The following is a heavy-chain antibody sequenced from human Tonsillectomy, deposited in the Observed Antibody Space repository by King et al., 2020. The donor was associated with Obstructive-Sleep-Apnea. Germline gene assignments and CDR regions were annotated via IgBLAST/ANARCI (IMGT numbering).Heavy chain of an antibody. V-gene: IGHV4-34*01. CDR2: INHSGST. Sequence: VQLQQWGAGLLKPSETLSLTCAVYGGSFSGYYWSWIRQPPGKGLEWIGEINHSGSTNYNPSLKSRVTISVDTSKNQFSLKLSSVTAADTAVYYCARAKGYCSGTSCYPREFDPWGQGTLVTVSS. CDR1: GGSFSGYY. CDR3: ARAKGYCSGTSCYPREFDP. D-gene: IGHD2-2*01. J-gene: IGHJ5*02.